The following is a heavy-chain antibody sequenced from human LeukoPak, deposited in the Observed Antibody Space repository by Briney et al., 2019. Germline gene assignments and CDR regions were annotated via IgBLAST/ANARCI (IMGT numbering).Heavy chain of an antibody. CDR1: GGSISRGVYY. D-gene: IGHD2-15*01. V-gene: IGHV4-61*02. CDR3: ARAYCSGGSCYIGYYYYGMDV. CDR2: VYPSGTT. Sequence: SETLSLTCTVSGGSISRGVYYWSWIRQPAGKGLEWIGRVYPSGTTNYDPSLKSRVTISVDTSKNQFSLKLSSVTAADTAVYYCARAYCSGGSCYIGYYYYGMDVWGKGTTVTVSS. J-gene: IGHJ6*04.